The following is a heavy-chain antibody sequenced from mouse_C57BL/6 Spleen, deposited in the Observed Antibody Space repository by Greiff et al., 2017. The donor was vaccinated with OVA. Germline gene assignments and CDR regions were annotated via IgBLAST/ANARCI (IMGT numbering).Heavy chain of an antibody. CDR1: GYTFTDYE. CDR3: TTTVVATRAMDY. Sequence: VKLMESGAELVRPGASVTLSCKASGYTFTDYEMHWVKQTPVHGLEWIGAIDPETGGTAYNQKFKGKAILTADKSSSTAYMELRSLTSEDSAVYYCTTTVVATRAMDYWGQGTSVTVSS. D-gene: IGHD1-1*01. J-gene: IGHJ4*01. CDR2: IDPETGGT. V-gene: IGHV1-15*01.